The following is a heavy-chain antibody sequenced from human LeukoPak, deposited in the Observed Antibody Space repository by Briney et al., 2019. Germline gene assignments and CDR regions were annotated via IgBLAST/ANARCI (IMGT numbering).Heavy chain of an antibody. CDR3: ARAKSYYYDSSGYSP. CDR2: INHSGST. V-gene: IGHV4-34*01. CDR1: GGSFSGYY. Sequence: SETLSLTCAVYGGSFSGYYWSWIRQPPGKGLEWIGEINHSGSTNYNPSLKSRVTISVDTSKNQFSLKLSSVTAADTAVYYCARAKSYYYDSSGYSPWGQGTLVTVS. D-gene: IGHD3-22*01. J-gene: IGHJ5*02.